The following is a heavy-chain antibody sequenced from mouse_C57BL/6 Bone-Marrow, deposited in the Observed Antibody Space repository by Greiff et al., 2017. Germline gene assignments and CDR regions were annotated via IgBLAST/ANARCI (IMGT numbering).Heavy chain of an antibody. CDR3: ARHYDYDVDYFDY. V-gene: IGHV1-54*01. Sequence: QVQLQQSGAELVRPGTSVKVSCKASGYAFTNYLIEWVKQRPGQGLEWIGVINPGSGGTNYNEKFKGKATLTADKSSSTAYRQLSSLTSEDSAVYFCARHYDYDVDYFDYWGQGTTLTVSS. D-gene: IGHD2-4*01. J-gene: IGHJ2*01. CDR1: GYAFTNYL. CDR2: INPGSGGT.